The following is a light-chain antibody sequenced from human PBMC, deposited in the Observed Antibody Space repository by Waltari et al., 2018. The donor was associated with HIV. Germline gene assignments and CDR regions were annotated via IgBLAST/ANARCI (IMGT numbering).Light chain of an antibody. CDR1: QNVLYSSNNKNY. V-gene: IGKV4-1*01. CDR2: WAS. CDR3: QQYYSTPWT. Sequence: DIVMTQSPDSLALSLGERATINCKSSQNVLYSSNNKNYVVWYQQKPGQPPKLLIYWASTRESGVPDRFSGSGSGTDFTLTISSLQADDVAVYYCQQYYSTPWTFGQGTRVEIK. J-gene: IGKJ1*01.